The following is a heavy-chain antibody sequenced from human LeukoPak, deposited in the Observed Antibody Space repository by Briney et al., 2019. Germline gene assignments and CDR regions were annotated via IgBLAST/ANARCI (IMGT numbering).Heavy chain of an antibody. CDR3: ARDPGDREDWTDPLDNY. CDR1: GYTFTSYG. D-gene: IGHD3/OR15-3a*01. J-gene: IGHJ4*02. Sequence: ASVKVSCTASGYTFTSYGISWVRQAPGQGLEWMGWISAYNGNTNYAQKLQGRVTMTRDTSISTAYMELSRLRSDDTAVYYCARDPGDREDWTDPLDNYWGQGTLVTVSS. V-gene: IGHV1-18*01. CDR2: ISAYNGNT.